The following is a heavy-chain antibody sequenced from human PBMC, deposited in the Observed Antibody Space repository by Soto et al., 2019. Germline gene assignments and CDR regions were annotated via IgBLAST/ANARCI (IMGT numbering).Heavy chain of an antibody. CDR2: IRSKAYGGTT. CDR3: TRDRFLISTGTTGYYYYMDV. CDR1: GFTFGDYA. J-gene: IGHJ6*03. Sequence: PGGSLRLSCTASGFTFGDYAMSWFRQAPGKGLEWVGFIRSKAYGGTTEYAASVKGRFTISRDDSKSITYLQMNSLKTEDTAVYYCTRDRFLISTGTTGYYYYMDVWGKGTTVTVSS. V-gene: IGHV3-49*03. D-gene: IGHD1-1*01.